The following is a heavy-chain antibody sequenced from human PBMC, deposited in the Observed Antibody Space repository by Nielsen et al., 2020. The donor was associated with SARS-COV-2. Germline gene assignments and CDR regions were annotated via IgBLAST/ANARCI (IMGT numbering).Heavy chain of an antibody. D-gene: IGHD6-13*01. CDR2: INHSGST. CDR3: ARDDLAAAYDAFDI. Sequence: SETLSLTCTVSGGSISSYYWSWIRQPPGKGLEWIGEINHSGSTNYNPSLKSRVTISVDTSKNQFSLKLSSVTAADTAVYYCARDDLAAAYDAFDIWGQGTMVTVSS. V-gene: IGHV4-34*01. J-gene: IGHJ3*02. CDR1: GGSISSYY.